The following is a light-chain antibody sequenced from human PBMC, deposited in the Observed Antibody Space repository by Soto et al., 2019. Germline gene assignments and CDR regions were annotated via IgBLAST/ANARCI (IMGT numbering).Light chain of an antibody. CDR1: RSNIGSNS. Sequence: QSVLTQSPSASGTPGQRVTISCSGSRSNIGSNSVNWYQQFPGTAPKLLIYSSNQRPSGVPDRFSGSKSGTSGSLAISGLQSEDEADYYCAAWDDSVTGPVFGGGTKLTVL. CDR3: AAWDDSVTGPV. CDR2: SSN. J-gene: IGLJ3*02. V-gene: IGLV1-44*01.